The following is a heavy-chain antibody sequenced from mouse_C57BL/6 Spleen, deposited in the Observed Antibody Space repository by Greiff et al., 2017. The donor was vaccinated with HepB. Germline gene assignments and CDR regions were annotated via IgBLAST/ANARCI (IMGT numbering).Heavy chain of an antibody. CDR2: ISDGGSYT. V-gene: IGHV5-4*03. D-gene: IGHD1-1*01. CDR1: GFTFSSYA. Sequence: EVKLMESGGGLVKPGGSLKLPCAASGFTFSSYAMSWVRQTPEKRLEWVATISDGGSYTYYPDNVKGRFTISRDNAKNNLYLQMSHLKSEDTAMYYCARAPDLLLRWRYFDVWGTGTTVTVSS. J-gene: IGHJ1*03. CDR3: ARAPDLLLRWRYFDV.